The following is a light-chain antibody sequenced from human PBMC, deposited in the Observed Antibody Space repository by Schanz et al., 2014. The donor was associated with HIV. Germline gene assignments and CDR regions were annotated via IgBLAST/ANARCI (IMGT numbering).Light chain of an antibody. CDR1: SSDLGTYNY. V-gene: IGLV2-14*03. CDR3: SSYTSSSPLGV. J-gene: IGLJ1*01. CDR2: NVS. Sequence: QSALTQPASVSGSPGRSITISCTGTSSDLGTYNYVSWYQHPPGKAPKLIIFNVSDRPSGVSNRFSGSKSGNTAFLTILGLQAEDEAHYYCSSYTSSSPLGVFGTGTKLTVL.